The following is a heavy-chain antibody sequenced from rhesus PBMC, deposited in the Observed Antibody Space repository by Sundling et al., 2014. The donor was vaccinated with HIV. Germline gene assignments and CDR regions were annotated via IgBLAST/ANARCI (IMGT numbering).Heavy chain of an antibody. CDR2: IYGGTLTT. CDR3: ARGRRYYDAGYYVDY. Sequence: QVQLQESGPGLLKPSETLSLTCAVSGASISDTYRWNWIRQSPEKGLEWIGYIYGGTLTTNYNPSLNSRVAISADASKNHFSLNLTSVTAADTALYYCARGRRYYDAGYYVDYWGQGVLVTVSS. CDR1: GASISDTYR. D-gene: IGHD3-28*01. J-gene: IGHJ4*01. V-gene: IGHV4S10*01.